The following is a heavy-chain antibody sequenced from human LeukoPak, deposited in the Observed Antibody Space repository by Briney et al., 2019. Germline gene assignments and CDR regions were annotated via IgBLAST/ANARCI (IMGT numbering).Heavy chain of an antibody. V-gene: IGHV3-23*01. Sequence: PGGSLRLSCTASGFTFSNYGIHWVRQAPGKGLEWVSSVRGGRDNTYYAGSVKGRFTISRDNSKNTLYLQMNSLRAEDTAVYYCARVKEAPNYYGSGSYYKAPWGYWGQGTLVTVSS. D-gene: IGHD3-10*01. CDR1: GFTFSNYG. J-gene: IGHJ4*02. CDR3: ARVKEAPNYYGSGSYYKAPWGY. CDR2: VRGGRDNT.